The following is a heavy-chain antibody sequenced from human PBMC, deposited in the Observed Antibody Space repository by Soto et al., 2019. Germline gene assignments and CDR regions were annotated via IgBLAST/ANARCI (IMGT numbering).Heavy chain of an antibody. V-gene: IGHV3-7*01. CDR1: GFTFSGYW. CDR2: IRYDESEQ. CDR3: GRVFGVYKFVDW. D-gene: IGHD3-3*01. J-gene: IGHJ4*02. Sequence: EVLLVESGGGLVQPGGSMRLSCAASGFTFSGYWMSWVRQAPGKGLEWVANIRYDESEQHYVDSVEGRFTISRDNAKNSLFLQMHSLRAEDTAVYFCGRVFGVYKFVDWWGQGTLVTVSS.